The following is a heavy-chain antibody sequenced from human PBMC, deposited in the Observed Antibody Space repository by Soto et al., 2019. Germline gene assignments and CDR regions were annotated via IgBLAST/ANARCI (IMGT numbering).Heavy chain of an antibody. CDR1: GFTVSTYG. V-gene: IGHV3-30*03. Sequence: QVQLVESGGGVVQPGRSLRLSCAVSGFTVSTYGMHWVRQAPGKGLEWVAVISRDGGTKYYADSVKGRFTISRDNSRNQLFLEMNSLRGDYMAVYYCSGGVASGYWGQGTLVAVSS. D-gene: IGHD2-15*01. J-gene: IGHJ4*02. CDR3: SGGVASGY. CDR2: ISRDGGTK.